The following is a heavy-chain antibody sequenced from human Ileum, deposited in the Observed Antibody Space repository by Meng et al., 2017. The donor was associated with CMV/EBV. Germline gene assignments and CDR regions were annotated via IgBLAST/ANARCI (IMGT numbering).Heavy chain of an antibody. CDR1: GGPISSGSHS. CDR3: ARDLTKKWFFY. J-gene: IGHJ4*02. D-gene: IGHD3-22*01. CDR2: MYFSGIA. V-gene: IGHV4-39*07. Sequence: QMQLEESGPGLVKPAETLSLTCTASGGPISSGSHSWAWFRQPPGKRLEWIGSMYFSGIADYNPSLKSRVTISLHATQTQFSLRLTSVTAADSAVYFCARDLTKKWFFYWGQGTLVTVSS.